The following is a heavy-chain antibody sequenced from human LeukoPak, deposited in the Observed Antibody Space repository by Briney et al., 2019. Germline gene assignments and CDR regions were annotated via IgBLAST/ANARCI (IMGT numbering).Heavy chain of an antibody. Sequence: PGGSLRLSCAASGFTFSSYWMSWVRQAPGKGLEWVANIKQDGSEKYYVDSVKGRFTISRDNAKNSLYPQMNSLKTEDTAVYYCTRPLLDYDSSGYFSFDYWGQGTLVTVSS. CDR1: GFTFSSYW. J-gene: IGHJ4*02. V-gene: IGHV3-7*03. CDR2: IKQDGSEK. CDR3: TRPLLDYDSSGYFSFDY. D-gene: IGHD3-22*01.